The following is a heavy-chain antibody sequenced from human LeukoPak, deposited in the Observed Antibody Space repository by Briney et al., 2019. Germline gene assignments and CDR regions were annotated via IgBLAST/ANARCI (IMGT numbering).Heavy chain of an antibody. Sequence: GGSLRLSCAASGFTFSSYSMNWVRQAPGKGLEWVSYISSSSSYTNYADSVKGRFTISRDNAKNSLYLQMNSLRAEDTAVYYCARSAAAGSLVDYWGQGTLVTVSS. D-gene: IGHD6-13*01. CDR1: GFTFSSYS. CDR2: ISSSSSYT. J-gene: IGHJ4*02. V-gene: IGHV3-21*05. CDR3: ARSAAAGSLVDY.